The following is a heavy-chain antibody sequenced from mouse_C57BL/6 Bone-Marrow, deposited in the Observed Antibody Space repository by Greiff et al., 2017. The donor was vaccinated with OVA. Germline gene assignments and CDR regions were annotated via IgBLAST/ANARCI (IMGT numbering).Heavy chain of an antibody. CDR3: ARGDYGNLAWFAY. J-gene: IGHJ3*01. Sequence: VQLQQSGAELARPGASVKLSCKASGYTFTSYGISWVKQRTGQGLEWIGEIYPRSGNTYYNEKFKGKATLTADKYSSTAYMELRSLTSEDSAVYFCARGDYGNLAWFAYWGQGTLVTVSA. V-gene: IGHV1-81*01. CDR2: IYPRSGNT. D-gene: IGHD2-1*01. CDR1: GYTFTSYG.